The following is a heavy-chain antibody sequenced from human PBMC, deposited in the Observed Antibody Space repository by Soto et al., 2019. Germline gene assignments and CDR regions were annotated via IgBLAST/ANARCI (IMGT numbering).Heavy chain of an antibody. CDR2: IYATGTT. J-gene: IGHJ5*02. CDR1: GASISGFY. D-gene: IGHD1-1*01. V-gene: IGHV4-4*07. Sequence: PSETLSLTCTFSGASISGFYWSCIRKSAGKGLEWIGRIYATGTTDYNPSLKSRVMMSVDTSKKQFSLKLRSVTAADTAVYYCVRDGTKTLRDWFEPWGQGSSVNVSS. CDR3: VRDGTKTLRDWFEP.